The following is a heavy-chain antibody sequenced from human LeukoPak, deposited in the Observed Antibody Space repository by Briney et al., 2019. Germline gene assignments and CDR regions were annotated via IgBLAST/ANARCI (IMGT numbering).Heavy chain of an antibody. CDR3: ARGYSFDTLGVQH. CDR1: GLTFSAYN. Sequence: GGSLRLSCAASGLTFSAYNMHWVRQAPGKGLEWVSYISTSGTTKYYADSVKGRFTISRDNAKNSLYLQMNSLRDEDTSVYYCARGYSFDTLGVQHWGQGTLVTVSS. D-gene: IGHD5-18*01. CDR2: ISTSGTTK. J-gene: IGHJ1*01. V-gene: IGHV3-48*02.